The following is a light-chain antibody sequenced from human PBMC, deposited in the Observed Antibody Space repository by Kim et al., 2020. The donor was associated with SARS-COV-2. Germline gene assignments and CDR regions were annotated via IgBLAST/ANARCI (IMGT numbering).Light chain of an antibody. CDR3: CSYASINTPVV. CDR2: EGS. V-gene: IGLV2-23*01. J-gene: IGLJ2*01. CDR1: SSEVGSYNL. Sequence: QSLPITCTGTSSEVGSYNLVSWHQQHRGKATILMIYEGSKRPSGVSNRFCGSKSGNTASLTISGLQAEDEADYYSCSYASINTPVVFGGGTQLTVL.